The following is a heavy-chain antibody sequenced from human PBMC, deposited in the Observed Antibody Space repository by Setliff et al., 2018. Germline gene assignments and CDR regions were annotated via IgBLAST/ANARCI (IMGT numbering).Heavy chain of an antibody. V-gene: IGHV5-51*01. CDR3: VRDRWKVMVNKGDDAFDL. J-gene: IGHJ3*01. CDR2: IYPGDSIT. Sequence: GESLKISCKGSGYSFSTCWIGWVRQMPGKGLEWMGIIYPGDSITRYSPSFQGQVTISVDKSINTAYLQWSSLRGEDTAVYYCVRDRWKVMVNKGDDAFDLWGQGTMVTVS. D-gene: IGHD5-18*01. CDR1: GYSFSTCW.